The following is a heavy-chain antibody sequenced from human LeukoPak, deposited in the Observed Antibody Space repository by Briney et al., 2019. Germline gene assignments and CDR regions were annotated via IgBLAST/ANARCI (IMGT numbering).Heavy chain of an antibody. J-gene: IGHJ6*02. Sequence: SETLSLTCTVSGGSISGSYWSWIRQPPGKGLEWIGYIYYSGNTNYNPSLKNRVTISVDTSKNQFSLKLSSVTAADTAFYYCARGGYVHGLDVWGQGTTVTVSS. CDR3: ARGGYVHGLDV. D-gene: IGHD5-12*01. CDR2: IYYSGNT. V-gene: IGHV4-59*01. CDR1: GGSISGSY.